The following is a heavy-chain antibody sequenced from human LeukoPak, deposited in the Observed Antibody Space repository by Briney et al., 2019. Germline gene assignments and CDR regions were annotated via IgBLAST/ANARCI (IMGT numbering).Heavy chain of an antibody. CDR1: GFTFSNYW. V-gene: IGHV3-7*01. Sequence: GGPLRLSCAASGFTFSNYWMTWIRQAPGKGLELVAKINPDAIERYCVDSVEGRFTISRDNAKNSLYLQMDSLRVDDTAVYYCTRDDGRRSIDFWGQGTLVTVSS. CDR3: TRDDGRRSIDF. CDR2: INPDAIER. D-gene: IGHD4-17*01. J-gene: IGHJ4*02.